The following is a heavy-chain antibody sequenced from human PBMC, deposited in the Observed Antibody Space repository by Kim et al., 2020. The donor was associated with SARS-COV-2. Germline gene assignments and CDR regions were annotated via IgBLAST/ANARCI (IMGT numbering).Heavy chain of an antibody. CDR3: SLRRHGVYRGGWDYSE. CDR2: IQDSGET. D-gene: IGHD6-25*01. CDR1: GGSFSDYY. J-gene: IGHJ1*01. Sequence: SETLSLTCAVSGGSFSDYYWMWIRQSPGKGLEWLGEIQDSGETTYNPSLKSRVTISLDTSKTQFALTVKSVTVADSAIYYCSLRRHGVYRGGWDYSE. V-gene: IGHV4-34*01.